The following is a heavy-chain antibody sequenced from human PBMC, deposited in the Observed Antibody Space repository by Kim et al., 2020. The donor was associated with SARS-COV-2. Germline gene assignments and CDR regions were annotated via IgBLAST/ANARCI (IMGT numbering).Heavy chain of an antibody. CDR2: IWYDGSNK. V-gene: IGHV3-33*06. J-gene: IGHJ6*02. CDR1: GFTFSSYG. Sequence: GGSLRLSCAASGFTFSSYGMHWVRQAPGKGLEWVSVIWYDGSNKYYADSVKGRFTISRDNSKNTLYLQMNSLRAEDTAVYYCAKAKGLLLFHYYYGMDVWPQGTTVTVSS. CDR3: AKAKGLLLFHYYYGMDV. D-gene: IGHD2-15*01.